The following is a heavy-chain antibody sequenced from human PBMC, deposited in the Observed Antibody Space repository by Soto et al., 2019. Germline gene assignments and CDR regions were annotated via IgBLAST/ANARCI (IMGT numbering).Heavy chain of an antibody. V-gene: IGHV1-69*04. Sequence: SVKVSCKASGGTFSSYTISWVRQAPGQGLEWMGRIIPILGIANYAQKFQGRVTITADKSTSTAYMELSSLRSEDTAVYYCARDMGYCSSTSCLGGFDDWGQGTLVTVSS. J-gene: IGHJ4*02. CDR1: GGTFSSYT. CDR3: ARDMGYCSSTSCLGGFDD. D-gene: IGHD2-2*01. CDR2: IIPILGIA.